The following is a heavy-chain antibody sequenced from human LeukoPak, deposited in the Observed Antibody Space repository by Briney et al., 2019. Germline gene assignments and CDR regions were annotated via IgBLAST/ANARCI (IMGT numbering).Heavy chain of an antibody. V-gene: IGHV4-4*07. D-gene: IGHD3-16*02. Sequence: SETLSLTCTVSGGSISSYYWSWIRQPAGKGLEWIGRIYTSGSTNYNPSLKSRVTMSVDTSKNQFSLKLSSVTAADTAVYYCAREGDYVWGSYRSNWFDPWGQGTLVTVSS. CDR3: AREGDYVWGSYRSNWFDP. J-gene: IGHJ5*02. CDR1: GGSISSYY. CDR2: IYTSGST.